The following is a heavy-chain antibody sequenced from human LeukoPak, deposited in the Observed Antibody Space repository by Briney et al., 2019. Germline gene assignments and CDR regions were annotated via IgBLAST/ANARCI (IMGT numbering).Heavy chain of an antibody. J-gene: IGHJ5*02. Sequence: PSETLSLTCTVSGYSISSGYYWGWIRQPPGKGLEWIGSIYHSGSTYYNPSLKSRVTISVDKSNNQFSLNLSSVTAADTAVYYCAKSNAWDWFDPWGQGTLVTVSS. D-gene: IGHD4-11*01. V-gene: IGHV4-38-2*02. CDR2: IYHSGST. CDR3: AKSNAWDWFDP. CDR1: GYSISSGYY.